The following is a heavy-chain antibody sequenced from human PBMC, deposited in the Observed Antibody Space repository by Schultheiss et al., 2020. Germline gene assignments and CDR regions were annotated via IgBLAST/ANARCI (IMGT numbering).Heavy chain of an antibody. CDR2: IYYSGST. J-gene: IGHJ4*02. Sequence: LRLSCTVSGGSISSSSYYWGWIRQPPGKGLEWIGYIYYSGSTYYNPSLKSRVTISVDTSKNQFSLKLSSVTAADTAVYYCARGEMATNYWGQGTLVTVSS. CDR1: GGSISSSSYY. D-gene: IGHD5-24*01. CDR3: ARGEMATNY. V-gene: IGHV4-31*03.